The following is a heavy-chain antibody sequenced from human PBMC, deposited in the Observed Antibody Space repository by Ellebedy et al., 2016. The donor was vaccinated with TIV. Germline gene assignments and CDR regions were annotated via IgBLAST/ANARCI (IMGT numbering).Heavy chain of an antibody. CDR3: AKRLWSGPAGGPFDF. D-gene: IGHD3-3*01. V-gene: IGHV3-23*01. J-gene: IGHJ4*02. CDR1: GFAFGSYG. Sequence: PGGSLRLSCAASGFAFGSYGMNRVRQAPGKGLEWVASISSGDDSTYYGDSVKGRFTIPRDNSKNTVYLQMDSLRAEDTAIYYCAKRLWSGPAGGPFDFWGQGTLVTVSS. CDR2: ISSGDDST.